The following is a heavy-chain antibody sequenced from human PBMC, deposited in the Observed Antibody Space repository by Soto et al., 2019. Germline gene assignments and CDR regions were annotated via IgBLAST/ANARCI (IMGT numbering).Heavy chain of an antibody. J-gene: IGHJ4*02. CDR1: GGSISSGGYY. CDR2: IYYSGST. Sequence: TLSLTCTVSGGSISSGGYYWSWIRQHPGKGLEWIGYIYYSGSTYYNPSLKSRVTISVDTSKNQFSLKLSSVTAADTAVYYCARGFIVATIYPFDYWGQGTLVTVSS. D-gene: IGHD5-12*01. CDR3: ARGFIVATIYPFDY. V-gene: IGHV4-31*03.